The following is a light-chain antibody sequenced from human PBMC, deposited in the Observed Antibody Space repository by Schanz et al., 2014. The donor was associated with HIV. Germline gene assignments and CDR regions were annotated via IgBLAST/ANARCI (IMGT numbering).Light chain of an antibody. CDR2: DAS. CDR1: QSVSSY. CDR3: QQSYSTPLT. Sequence: EIVLTQSPATLSLSPGERATLSCRASQSVSSYLAWYQQKPGQAPRLLIYDASNRATGIPARFSGSGSGTDFTLTISRLEPEDFATYYCQQSYSTPLTFGGGTKVDIK. J-gene: IGKJ4*01. V-gene: IGKV3-11*01.